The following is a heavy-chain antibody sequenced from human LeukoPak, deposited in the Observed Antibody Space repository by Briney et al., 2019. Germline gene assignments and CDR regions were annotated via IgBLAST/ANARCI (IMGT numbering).Heavy chain of an antibody. CDR3: ARATAICSSTSCYRWGFDY. CDR1: GYTFTSYG. J-gene: IGHJ4*02. Sequence: ASVKVSCKASGYTFTSYGISWVRQAPGQGLEWMGWINTDTGNPTYAQGFTGRFAFSLDTSVSTAYLQISSLKAEDTAVYYCARATAICSSTSCYRWGFDYWGQGTLVTVSS. CDR2: INTDTGNP. V-gene: IGHV7-4-1*02. D-gene: IGHD2-2*02.